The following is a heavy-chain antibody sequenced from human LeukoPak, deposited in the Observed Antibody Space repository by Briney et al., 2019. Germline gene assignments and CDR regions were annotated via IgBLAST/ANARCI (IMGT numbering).Heavy chain of an antibody. CDR3: ARGRVQLDY. CDR1: GFTFTSYS. J-gene: IGHJ4*02. D-gene: IGHD2-2*01. V-gene: IGHV4-31*02. CDR2: IYYSGST. Sequence: LRLSCAASGFTFTSYSMNWVRQHPGKGLEWIGYIYYSGSTYYNPSLKSRVTISVDTSKNQFSLKLSSVTAADTALYYCARGRVQLDYWGQGTLVTVSS.